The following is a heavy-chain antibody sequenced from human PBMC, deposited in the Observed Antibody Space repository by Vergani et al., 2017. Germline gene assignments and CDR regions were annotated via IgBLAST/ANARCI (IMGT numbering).Heavy chain of an antibody. CDR1: GFTFCSYA. Sequence: QVQLVESGGGVVQPGRSLRLSCAASGFTFCSYAMHWVRQAPGKGLEWVAVISYDGSNKYYADSVKGRFTISRDNSKNTLYLQMNSLRAEDTAVYYCARTSGSYRTPFDYWGQGTLVTVSS. J-gene: IGHJ4*02. CDR2: ISYDGSNK. V-gene: IGHV3-30-3*01. D-gene: IGHD1-26*01. CDR3: ARTSGSYRTPFDY.